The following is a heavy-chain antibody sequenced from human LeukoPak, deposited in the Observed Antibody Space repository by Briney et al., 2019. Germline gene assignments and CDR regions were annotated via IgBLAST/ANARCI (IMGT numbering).Heavy chain of an antibody. Sequence: PGGSLRLSCAASGFTFSSYWMHWVRQAPGKGLVWVSRISSDGSSTSYADSVKGRFTISRDNAKNTLYLQMNSLRAEDTAVYYCAGNSSSWYSYYYYGMDVWGQGTTVTVSS. J-gene: IGHJ6*02. D-gene: IGHD6-13*01. V-gene: IGHV3-74*01. CDR3: AGNSSSWYSYYYYGMDV. CDR1: GFTFSSYW. CDR2: ISSDGSST.